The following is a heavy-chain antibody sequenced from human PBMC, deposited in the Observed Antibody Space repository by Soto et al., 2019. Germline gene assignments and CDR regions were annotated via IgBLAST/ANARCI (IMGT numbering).Heavy chain of an antibody. J-gene: IGHJ4*02. D-gene: IGHD3-16*01. Sequence: QVQLVQSGAEVRKAGSSVRVSCKVSGGSFTTLAFSWVRQAPGQGLEWMGRIIPLFGTPNYAQKFQGRVAIFADESTNTTYMELSSLTSEDQAVYYCAAGIGITFGGVTREFDYWGQGTLVTVSS. CDR3: AAGIGITFGGVTREFDY. CDR2: IIPLFGTP. V-gene: IGHV1-69*19. CDR1: GGSFTTLA.